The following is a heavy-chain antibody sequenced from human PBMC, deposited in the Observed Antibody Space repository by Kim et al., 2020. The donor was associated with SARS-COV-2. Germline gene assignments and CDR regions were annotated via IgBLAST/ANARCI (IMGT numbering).Heavy chain of an antibody. J-gene: IGHJ4*02. Sequence: ESVKGRVNISRDKAKNSLYLQMNSLRAEDTALYYCAKDFDFSDSSGYPDYWGQGTLVTVSS. CDR3: AKDFDFSDSSGYPDY. V-gene: IGHV3-9*01. D-gene: IGHD3-22*01.